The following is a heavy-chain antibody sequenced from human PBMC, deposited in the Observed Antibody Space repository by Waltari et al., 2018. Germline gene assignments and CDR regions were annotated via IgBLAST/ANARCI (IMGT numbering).Heavy chain of an antibody. D-gene: IGHD3-10*01. Sequence: QVQLVESGGGVVQPGRSLRLSCAASGFTFSSYAMPWVRQAPGKGLEWVAVISYDGSNKYYADSVKGRFTISRDNSKNTLYLQMNSLRAEDTAVYYCAREDGSGSYFHYWGQGTLVTVSS. V-gene: IGHV3-30-3*01. CDR3: AREDGSGSYFHY. J-gene: IGHJ4*02. CDR1: GFTFSSYA. CDR2: ISYDGSNK.